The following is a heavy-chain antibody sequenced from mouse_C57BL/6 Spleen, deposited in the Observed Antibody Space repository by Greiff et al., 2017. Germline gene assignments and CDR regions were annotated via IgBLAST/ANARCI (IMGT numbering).Heavy chain of an antibody. V-gene: IGHV1-9*01. CDR1: GYTFTGYW. D-gene: IGHD1-1*01. CDR3: ARASDGSSYEGFAY. J-gene: IGHJ3*01. CDR2: ILPGSGCT. Sequence: VQRVESGAELMKPGASVKLSCKATGYTFTGYWIAWVKQRPGHGLEWIGEILPGSGCTNYNEKFKGKATFTADTSSNTAYMQLSSLTTEDSAIYYCARASDGSSYEGFAYWGQGTLVTVSA.